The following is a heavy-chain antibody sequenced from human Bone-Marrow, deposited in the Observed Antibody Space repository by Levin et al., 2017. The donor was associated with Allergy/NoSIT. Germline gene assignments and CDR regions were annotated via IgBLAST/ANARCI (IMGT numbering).Heavy chain of an antibody. CDR3: ARDWTTTCLDH. CDR1: GFTFTTYG. J-gene: IGHJ4*02. Sequence: GGSLRLSCAASGFTFTTYGIHWVRQAPGKGLQWVAMISFEGSDKQYADSVKGRFTISRDNSKNTVYLQMTSLRAEDTAVYYCARDWTTTCLDHWGQGTLVAVSS. V-gene: IGHV3-33*05. D-gene: IGHD3/OR15-3a*01. CDR2: ISFEGSDK.